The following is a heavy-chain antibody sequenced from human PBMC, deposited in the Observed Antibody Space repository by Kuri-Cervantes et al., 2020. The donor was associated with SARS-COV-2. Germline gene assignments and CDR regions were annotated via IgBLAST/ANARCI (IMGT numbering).Heavy chain of an antibody. Sequence: ASVKVSCKGSGYTFTNYYVHWVRQAPGQGLEWMGMINPSGGSTSYAQKFQGRVTMTRDTSTSTAYMELSSLRSEDTAVYYCARDLIPLSDIVVVTAIPPYYYYGMDVWGQGTTVTVSS. CDR2: INPSGGST. D-gene: IGHD2-21*02. CDR1: GYTFTNYY. J-gene: IGHJ6*02. V-gene: IGHV1-46*01. CDR3: ARDLIPLSDIVVVTAIPPYYYYGMDV.